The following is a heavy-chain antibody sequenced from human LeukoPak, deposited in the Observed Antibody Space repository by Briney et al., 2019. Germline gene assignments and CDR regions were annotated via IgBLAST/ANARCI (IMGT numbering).Heavy chain of an antibody. CDR3: ARQRYSSGSRAFDY. D-gene: IGHD6-19*01. CDR2: IYYSGST. J-gene: IGHJ4*02. Sequence: SETLSLTCTVSGGSISSSSYYWGWIRQPPGKGLEWIGNIYYSGSTYYNPSLKSRVTISVDTSKNQFSLKLSSVTAADTAVYYCARQRYSSGSRAFDYWGQGTLVTVSS. V-gene: IGHV4-39*01. CDR1: GGSISSSSYY.